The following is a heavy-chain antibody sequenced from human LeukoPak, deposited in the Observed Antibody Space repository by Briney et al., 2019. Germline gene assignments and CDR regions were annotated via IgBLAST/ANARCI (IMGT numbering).Heavy chain of an antibody. D-gene: IGHD6-25*01. Sequence: PGGSLRLSCAASGFTFSSYSMSWVRQGPGKGLEWVSSISESGDKTYYADSVRGRFTISRDNSKNTSYLQMNGLRAEDTAIYYCAKEERHLDLNWGQGTLVSVSS. V-gene: IGHV3-23*01. CDR2: ISESGDKT. CDR1: GFTFSSYS. J-gene: IGHJ4*02. CDR3: AKEERHLDLN.